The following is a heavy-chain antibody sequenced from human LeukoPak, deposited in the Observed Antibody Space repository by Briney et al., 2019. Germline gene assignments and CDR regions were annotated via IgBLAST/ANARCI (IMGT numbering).Heavy chain of an antibody. V-gene: IGHV4-59*01. CDR2: IYYSGST. CDR3: ARSRGTFTRPSYYYMDV. Sequence: SETLSLTCTVSGGSISSYYWSWIRQPPGKGLEWIGYIYYSGSTNYNPSLKSRVTISVDTFKNQFSLKLSSVTAADTAVYYCARSRGTFTRPSYYYMDVWGKGTTVTISS. CDR1: GGSISSYY. D-gene: IGHD1-1*01. J-gene: IGHJ6*03.